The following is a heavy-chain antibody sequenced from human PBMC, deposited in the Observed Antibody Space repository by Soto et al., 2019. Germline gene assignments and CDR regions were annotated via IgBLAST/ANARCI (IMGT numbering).Heavy chain of an antibody. V-gene: IGHV5-51*01. J-gene: IGHJ4*02. Sequence: PGESLKISCKGSGYSFTSYWIGWVRQMPGKGLEWMGIIYPGGSDTRYSPSFQGQVTISADKSINNAYLQWSSLKASDTAMYYCVVTTFSSDFDYWGQGTLVTVSS. CDR1: GYSFTSYW. CDR2: IYPGGSDT. CDR3: VVTTFSSDFDY. D-gene: IGHD4-17*01.